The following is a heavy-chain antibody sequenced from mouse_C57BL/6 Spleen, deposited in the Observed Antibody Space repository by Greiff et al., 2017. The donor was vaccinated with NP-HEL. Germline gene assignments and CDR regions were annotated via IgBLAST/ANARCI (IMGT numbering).Heavy chain of an antibody. J-gene: IGHJ4*01. Sequence: VQLQQSGAELVKPGASVKISCKASGYAFSSYWMNWVKQRPGKGLEWIGQIYPGDGDTNYNGKFKGKATLTADKSSSTAYMQLSSLTSEDSAVYCCARKEGYPYAMDYWGQGTSVTVSS. D-gene: IGHD2-2*01. CDR1: GYAFSSYW. CDR2: IYPGDGDT. CDR3: ARKEGYPYAMDY. V-gene: IGHV1-80*01.